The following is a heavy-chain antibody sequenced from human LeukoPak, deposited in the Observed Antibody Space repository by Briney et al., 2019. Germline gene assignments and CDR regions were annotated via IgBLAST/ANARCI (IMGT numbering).Heavy chain of an antibody. J-gene: IGHJ4*02. D-gene: IGHD3-10*01. Sequence: ASVKVSCKVSGYTLTELSMHWVRQAPGKGLEWMGGFDPEDGETIYAQKFQGRVTTTEDTSTDTAYMELSSLRSEDTAVYYCATGRFGELLFWGQGTLVTVSS. CDR2: FDPEDGET. CDR1: GYTLTELS. V-gene: IGHV1-24*01. CDR3: ATGRFGELLF.